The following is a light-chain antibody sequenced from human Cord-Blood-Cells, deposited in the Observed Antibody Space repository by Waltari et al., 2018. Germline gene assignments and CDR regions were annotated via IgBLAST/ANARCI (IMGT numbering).Light chain of an antibody. CDR1: QSISSW. V-gene: IGKV1-5*03. J-gene: IGKJ2*01. CDR2: KAS. CDR3: QQYNSYLYT. Sequence: DIQMTQSPSTLSASVGDRVTITCRAIQSISSWLAWYQQKPGKAPKLLIYKASSVESGVPSRFSGSGSGTAFTLTISSLQPDDFATYYCQQYNSYLYTFGQGTKLEIK.